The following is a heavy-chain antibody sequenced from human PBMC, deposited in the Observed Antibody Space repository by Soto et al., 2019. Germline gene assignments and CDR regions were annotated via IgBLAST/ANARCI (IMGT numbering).Heavy chain of an antibody. D-gene: IGHD3-22*01. CDR3: ASAVLVVIGLDAFDI. CDR2: INQDGREK. J-gene: IGHJ3*02. Sequence: GGSLRLSCTASGFTFSSYWMTWVRQAPGKGLEWVANINQDGREKDYVDSVKGRFTISRDNAKNSLYLQMNSLRAEDTAVYYCASAVLVVIGLDAFDIWGQGTMVTV. CDR1: GFTFSSYW. V-gene: IGHV3-7*03.